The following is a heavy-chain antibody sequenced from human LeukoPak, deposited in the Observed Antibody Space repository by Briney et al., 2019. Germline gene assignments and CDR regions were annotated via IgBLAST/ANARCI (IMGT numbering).Heavy chain of an antibody. J-gene: IGHJ4*02. CDR3: AHRLSGSYSFDY. Sequence: ESGPTLVKPTQTLTLTCTFSGFSLSATGVGVGWFRQPPGKAPEWLALIFWDDDKRYSPSLKSRLTITKDTSKNQVVLTMTNMDPVDTATYYCAHRLSGSYSFDYWGQGTLVTASS. CDR1: GFSLSATGVG. CDR2: IFWDDDK. D-gene: IGHD1-26*01. V-gene: IGHV2-5*02.